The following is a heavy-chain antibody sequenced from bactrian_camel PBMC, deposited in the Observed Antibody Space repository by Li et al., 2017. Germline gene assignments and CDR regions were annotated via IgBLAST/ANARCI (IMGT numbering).Heavy chain of an antibody. J-gene: IGHJ4*01. CDR1: GFTFSNHG. V-gene: IGHV3S40*01. CDR2: IDSVGTIT. D-gene: IGHD1*01. Sequence: VQLVESGGGLVQPGGSLRLSCEASGFTFSNHGMTWVRQSPRKGLEWVSGIDSVGTITDYADSVKGRFTVSRDNAKNTLYLQMNSLKPEDTAMYFCAAVTSGDLYACRLRASDYHYWGQGTQVTVS. CDR3: AAVTSGDLYACRLRASDYHY.